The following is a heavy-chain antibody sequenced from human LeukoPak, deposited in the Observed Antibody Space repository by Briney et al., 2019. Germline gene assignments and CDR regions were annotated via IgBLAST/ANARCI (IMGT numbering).Heavy chain of an antibody. V-gene: IGHV3-48*04. CDR3: AREADYYDSSGLGY. CDR2: ISSSTI. CDR1: GFTFSSYS. Sequence: GGSLRLSCAASGFTFSSYSMNWVRQAPGKGLEWVSYISSSTIYYADSVKGRFTISRDNAKNSLYLQMNSLRAEDTAVYYCAREADYYDSSGLGYWGQGTLVTVSS. D-gene: IGHD3-22*01. J-gene: IGHJ4*02.